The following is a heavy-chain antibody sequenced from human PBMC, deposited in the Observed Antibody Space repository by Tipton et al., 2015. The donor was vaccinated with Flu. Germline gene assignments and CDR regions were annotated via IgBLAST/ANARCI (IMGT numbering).Heavy chain of an antibody. J-gene: IGHJ4*02. CDR1: GFTFTRYG. CDR2: ISATGGT. D-gene: IGHD6-19*01. Sequence: EASGFTFTRYGVSWVRQAPGKGLEWVAGISATGGTYFADSVKGRFTFSRDNFKNTLYVHMNSLRVDDTALYYCAKVIPELVAGLDSWGQGTLVTVSS. CDR3: AKVIPELVAGLDS. V-gene: IGHV3-23*01.